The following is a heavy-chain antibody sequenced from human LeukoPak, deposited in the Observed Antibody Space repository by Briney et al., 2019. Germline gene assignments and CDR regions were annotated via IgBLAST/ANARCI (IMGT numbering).Heavy chain of an antibody. CDR3: ANDAVHPGEDYFDP. CDR1: GGSMGGYY. CDR2: CYYTGLT. Sequence: SETLSLTCTVSGGSMGGYYWSWIRQTPGGGMEWRGFCYYTGLTGSNPSLTSRVNIPGDKSKKQFFLSLTSMTAADTAIYYCANDAVHPGEDYFDPWGPGTLVTVSS. V-gene: IGHV4-59*01. J-gene: IGHJ5*02. D-gene: IGHD7-27*01.